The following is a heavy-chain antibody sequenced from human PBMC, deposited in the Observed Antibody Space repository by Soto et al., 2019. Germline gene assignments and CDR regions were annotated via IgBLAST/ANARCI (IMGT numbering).Heavy chain of an antibody. CDR3: ARDWDHYYDSSGLFLFAY. D-gene: IGHD3-22*01. CDR2: IIPIFGTA. J-gene: IGHJ4*02. V-gene: IGHV1-69*13. CDR1: GGTFSSYA. Sequence: SVKVSCKASGGTFSSYAISWVRQAPGQGLEWMGGIIPIFGTANYAQKFQGRVTITADESTSTAYMELSSLRSEDTAVYYCARDWDHYYDSSGLFLFAYWGQGTLVTVSS.